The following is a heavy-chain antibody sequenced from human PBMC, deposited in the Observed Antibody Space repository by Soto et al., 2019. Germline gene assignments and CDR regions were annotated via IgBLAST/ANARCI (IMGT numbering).Heavy chain of an antibody. CDR1: GFTFSSYA. CDR2: ISGSGGST. CDR3: AKAGGYDYVWGSYSDF. Sequence: RLSCAASGFTFSSYAMSWVRQAPGKGLEWVSAISGSGGSTYYADSVKGRFTISRDNSKNTLYLQMSSLRAEDTAVYYCAKAGGYDYVWGSYSDFWGQGTLVTVSS. D-gene: IGHD3-16*01. V-gene: IGHV3-23*01. J-gene: IGHJ4*02.